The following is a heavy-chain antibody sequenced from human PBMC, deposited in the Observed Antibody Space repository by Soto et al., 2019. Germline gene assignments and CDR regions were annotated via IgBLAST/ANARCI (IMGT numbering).Heavy chain of an antibody. CDR2: MNPNSGNT. CDR3: ARVHTVTTSFDV. Sequence: QVQLVQSGAEVGKPGASVKVSCKASGYTFTSYDINWVRQASGQGLEWMGWMNPNSGNTGSAQRFQGRLTMNRNTSINTAYMELTSLTSEDAAVYYCARVHTVTTSFDVWGRGTLVAVSS. J-gene: IGHJ2*01. D-gene: IGHD4-17*01. V-gene: IGHV1-8*01. CDR1: GYTFTSYD.